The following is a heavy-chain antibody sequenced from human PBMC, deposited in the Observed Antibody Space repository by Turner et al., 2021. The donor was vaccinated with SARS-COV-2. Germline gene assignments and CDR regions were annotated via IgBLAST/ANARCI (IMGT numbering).Heavy chain of an antibody. D-gene: IGHD5-18*01. CDR3: ARLMDTAMDYYGMDV. V-gene: IGHV4-39*01. CDR1: GGSISSSTYY. J-gene: IGHJ6*02. CDR2: IYYSGIT. Sequence: QLQLQESGPGLVKPSETLSLTCPVSGGSISSSTYYWGWIRQPPGKGLEWIGNIYYSGITYYNPSLKRRVTISVDTSKNQFSLKRSSVTAADTAVYYCARLMDTAMDYYGMDVWGQGTTVTVSS.